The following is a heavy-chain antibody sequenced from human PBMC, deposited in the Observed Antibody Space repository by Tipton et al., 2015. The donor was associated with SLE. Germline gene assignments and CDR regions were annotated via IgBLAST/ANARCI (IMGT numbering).Heavy chain of an antibody. D-gene: IGHD2-15*01. CDR3: ARGIGGYLPFDY. CDR2: IYTNENT. CDR1: GGSISSYY. V-gene: IGHV4-4*07. J-gene: IGHJ4*02. Sequence: LRLSCTVSGGSISSYYWSWIRQPAGGGLAWIGRIYTNENTNYNPSLKSRVTMSVDTSKNHFSLKLISVTAADTAVYYCARGIGGYLPFDYWGQGTLITVSS.